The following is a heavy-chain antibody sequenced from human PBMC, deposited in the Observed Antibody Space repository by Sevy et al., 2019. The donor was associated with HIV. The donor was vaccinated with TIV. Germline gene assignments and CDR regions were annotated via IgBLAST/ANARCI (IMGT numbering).Heavy chain of an antibody. J-gene: IGHJ4*02. CDR2: FDPEDGER. CDR1: GYTLTKLS. Sequence: ASLKVSCKVSGYTLTKLSMHWVRQAPGKRLEWMGSFDPEDGERMYAQKFQGRVTLTEDTSADTAYMELSSLVSEDTAVYYCAATKDYYDNSGSPFDYWGQGTLVTVSS. V-gene: IGHV1-24*01. D-gene: IGHD3-22*01. CDR3: AATKDYYDNSGSPFDY.